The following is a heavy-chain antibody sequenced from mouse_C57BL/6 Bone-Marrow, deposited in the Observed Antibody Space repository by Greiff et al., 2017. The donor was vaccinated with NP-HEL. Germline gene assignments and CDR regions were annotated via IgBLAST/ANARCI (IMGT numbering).Heavy chain of an antibody. V-gene: IGHV14-4*01. CDR2: IDPENGDT. CDR1: GFNIKDDY. D-gene: IGHD1-1*01. Sequence: EVQLQQSGAELVRPGASVKLSCTASGFNIKDDYMHWVKQRPEQGLEWIGWIDPENGDTEYASNFQGKATITADTSSNTAYLQLSSLTSEDTAVYYCTRDYYDAYWGQGTLVTVSA. J-gene: IGHJ3*01. CDR3: TRDYYDAY.